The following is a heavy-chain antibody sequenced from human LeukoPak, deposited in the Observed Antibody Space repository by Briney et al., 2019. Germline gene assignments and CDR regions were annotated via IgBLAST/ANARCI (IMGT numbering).Heavy chain of an antibody. CDR3: ARDTPDNDILTGYYLGGMDV. D-gene: IGHD3-9*01. J-gene: IGHJ6*02. CDR1: GFTVSSNY. CDR2: IYSGGST. Sequence: GGSLRLSCAASGFTVSSNYLSWVRQAPGEGLEGVSVIYSGGSTYYADSVTGRFTISRDNSKNTLYLQLNSLRAEDTAVYYCARDTPDNDILTGYYLGGMDVWGQGTTVTVSS. V-gene: IGHV3-53*01.